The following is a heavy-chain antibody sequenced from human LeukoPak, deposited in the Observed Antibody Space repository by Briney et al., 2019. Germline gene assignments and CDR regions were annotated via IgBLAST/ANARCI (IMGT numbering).Heavy chain of an antibody. CDR2: IRYDGSNK. CDR1: GFTFSSYG. CDR3: AKDGNYVWGSYRYTDYYYYMDV. D-gene: IGHD3-16*02. J-gene: IGHJ6*03. Sequence: GGSLRLSCAASGFTFSSYGMHWVRQAPGKGLEWVAFIRYDGSNKYYAGSVKGRFTISRDNSKNTLYLQMNSLRAEDTAVYYCAKDGNYVWGSYRYTDYYYYMDVWGKGTTVTVSS. V-gene: IGHV3-30*02.